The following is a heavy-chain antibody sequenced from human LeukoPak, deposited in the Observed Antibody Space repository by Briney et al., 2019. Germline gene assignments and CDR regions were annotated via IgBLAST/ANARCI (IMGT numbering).Heavy chain of an antibody. D-gene: IGHD2-2*01. Sequence: KVSCKASGGTFSSYAISWVRQAPGQGLEWMGGIIPIFGTANYAQKFQGRVTITADKSTSTAYMELSSLRSEDTAVYYCARGVDIVVVPAAYTTTYYYYGMDVWGKGTTVTVSS. V-gene: IGHV1-69*06. CDR1: GGTFSSYA. CDR3: ARGVDIVVVPAAYTTTYYYYGMDV. J-gene: IGHJ6*04. CDR2: IIPIFGTA.